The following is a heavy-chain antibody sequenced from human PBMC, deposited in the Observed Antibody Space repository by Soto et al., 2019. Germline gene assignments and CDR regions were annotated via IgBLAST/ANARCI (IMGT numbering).Heavy chain of an antibody. Sequence: QVQLQQWGAGLLKPSETLSLTCAVYGGSFSGYYWSWIRQPPGKGLEWIGEINHSGSTNYNPSLKSRVTISVDTSKNQFSLKLSSVTAADTAVYYCARRWFGALGRAFDIWGQGTMVTVSS. D-gene: IGHD3-10*01. J-gene: IGHJ3*02. CDR3: ARRWFGALGRAFDI. V-gene: IGHV4-34*01. CDR2: INHSGST. CDR1: GGSFSGYY.